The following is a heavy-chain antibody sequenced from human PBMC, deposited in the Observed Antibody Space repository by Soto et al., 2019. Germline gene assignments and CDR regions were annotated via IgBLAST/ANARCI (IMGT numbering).Heavy chain of an antibody. V-gene: IGHV3-30-3*01. CDR3: ARGFSGYVSYYYGMDV. CDR1: GFTFSSYA. CDR2: ISYDGSNK. J-gene: IGHJ6*02. D-gene: IGHD5-12*01. Sequence: GGSLRLSCAASGFTFSSYAMHWVRQAPGKGLEWVAVISYDGSNKYYADSVKGRFTISRDNSKNTLYLQMNSLRAEDTAVYYCARGFSGYVSYYYGMDVWGQGTTVTDSS.